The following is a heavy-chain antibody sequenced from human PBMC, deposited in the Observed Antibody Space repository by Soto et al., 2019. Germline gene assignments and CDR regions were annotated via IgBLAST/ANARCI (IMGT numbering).Heavy chain of an antibody. J-gene: IGHJ4*01. Sequence: SGPTLVNPTQTLTLTCTFSGFSLNTSGMGVGWIRQPPGKALEWLALIYWNDDKRYRPSLNSRLTIAKDTSKSQVVLTVTNVDPVDTATYYCAHTKIVVVPAATHNFDDWGKGILVTVSS. D-gene: IGHD2-2*01. CDR1: GFSLNTSGMG. CDR2: IYWNDDK. CDR3: AHTKIVVVPAATHNFDD. V-gene: IGHV2-5*01.